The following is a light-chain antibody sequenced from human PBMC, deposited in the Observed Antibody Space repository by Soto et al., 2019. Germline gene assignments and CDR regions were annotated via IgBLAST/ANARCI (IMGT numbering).Light chain of an antibody. Sequence: QSALTQPASVSGSPGQSITISCTGTSSDVGGYNYVSWYQQHPGKAPKLMIYEVSNRPSGVSNRFSGSKSGNTASLTISGLQAEDEADYCSSYTSSSTQVFGTGTKVTVL. CDR2: EVS. J-gene: IGLJ1*01. CDR1: SSDVGGYNY. V-gene: IGLV2-14*01. CDR3: SSYTSSSTQV.